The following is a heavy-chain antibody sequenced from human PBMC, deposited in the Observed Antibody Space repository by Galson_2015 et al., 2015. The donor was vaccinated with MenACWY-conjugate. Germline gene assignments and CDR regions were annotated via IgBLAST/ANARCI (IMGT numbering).Heavy chain of an antibody. D-gene: IGHD2-15*01. CDR1: GFTFSSYR. V-gene: IGHV3-48*04. J-gene: IGHJ6*02. CDR3: ARRVAGHGLDV. Sequence: SLRLSCAASGFTFSSYRMNWVRQAPGKGLEWLSYISGASDTIYYADSVKGRFTISRGNAKNSLYLQTNSLRAEDTAVYYCARRVAGHGLDVWGQGTMVTVSS. CDR2: ISGASDTI.